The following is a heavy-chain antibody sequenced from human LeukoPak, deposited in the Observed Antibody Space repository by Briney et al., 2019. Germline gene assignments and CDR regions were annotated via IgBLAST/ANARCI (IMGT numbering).Heavy chain of an antibody. CDR2: INPSGGST. V-gene: IGHV1-46*01. J-gene: IGHJ5*02. CDR1: GYTFTSYY. CDR3: ARDLMGAYNWFDP. D-gene: IGHD1-26*01. Sequence: ASVKVSCKASGYTFTSYYMHWVRQAPGQGLEWMGIINPSGGSTSCAQKFQGRVTMTRDMSTSTVYMELSSLRSEDTAVYYCARDLMGAYNWFDPWGQGTLVTVSS.